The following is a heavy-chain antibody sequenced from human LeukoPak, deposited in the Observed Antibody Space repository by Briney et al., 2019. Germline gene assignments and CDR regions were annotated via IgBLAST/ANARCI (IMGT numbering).Heavy chain of an antibody. J-gene: IGHJ4*02. CDR3: ATQQSCYSVPGY. CDR1: GFAFSTYS. V-gene: IGHV3-21*01. CDR2: ISLNSASI. D-gene: IGHD3-10*01. Sequence: GGSLRLSCAASGFAFSTYSMNWVRQPPGKGLEWVASISLNSASIYYADSVKGRFTISRDNAKNTLYLQMNSLRAEDTAVYYCATQQSCYSVPGYWGQGTLVTVSS.